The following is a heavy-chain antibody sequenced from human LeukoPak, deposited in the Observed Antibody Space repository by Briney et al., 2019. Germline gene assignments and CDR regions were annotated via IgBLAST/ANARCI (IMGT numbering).Heavy chain of an antibody. V-gene: IGHV4-59*08. J-gene: IGHJ4*02. CDR3: ARHRPGPYDY. Sequence: SETLSLTCSVSGDSINSYYWSWIRQPPGKRLEWIGYIYYSGSTNYNPSLKSRVTISVDTSKKQFSLKLSSVTAADTAVYYCARHRPGPYDYWGQGTLVTVSS. CDR2: IYYSGST. CDR1: GDSINSYY.